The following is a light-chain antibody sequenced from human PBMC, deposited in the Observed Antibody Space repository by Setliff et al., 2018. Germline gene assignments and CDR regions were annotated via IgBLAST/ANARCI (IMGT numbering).Light chain of an antibody. Sequence: QSALAQPASLSGSPGQSITISCSGSISGLPNYVYVSWYQVRPGKAPQLIIYDVTKRPSGVSSRFSGSKSGNTASLTISGLQAEDEADYFCSSYKNTNKNVFGTGTKVTVL. CDR1: ISGLPNYVY. V-gene: IGLV2-14*03. CDR2: DVT. CDR3: SSYKNTNKNV. J-gene: IGLJ1*01.